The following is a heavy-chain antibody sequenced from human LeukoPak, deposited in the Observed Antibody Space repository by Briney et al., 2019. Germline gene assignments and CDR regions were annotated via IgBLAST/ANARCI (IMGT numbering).Heavy chain of an antibody. CDR3: ARGHYCSSTSCSLDY. CDR2: ISAYNGNT. Sequence: GASVKVSCKASGYTFTSYGISWVRQAPGQGLEWMGWISAYNGNTNYAQKLQGRVTMTTDTSTSTAYMELRSLRSDDTAVYYCARGHYCSSTSCSLDYWGQGTLVTVSS. J-gene: IGHJ4*02. D-gene: IGHD2-2*01. V-gene: IGHV1-18*01. CDR1: GYTFTSYG.